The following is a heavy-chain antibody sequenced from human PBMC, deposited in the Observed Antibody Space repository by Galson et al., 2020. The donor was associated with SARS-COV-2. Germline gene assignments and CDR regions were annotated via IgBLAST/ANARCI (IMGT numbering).Heavy chain of an antibody. J-gene: IGHJ4*02. CDR1: GGSISSSSYY. D-gene: IGHD4-17*01. Sequence: SETLSLTCTVSGGSISSSSYYWGWIRQPPGKGLEWIGSIYYSGSTYYNPSLKSRVTISVDTSKNQFSLKLSSVTAADTAVYYCTTEALGSYGDHAFDYWGQGTLVTVSS. CDR2: IYYSGST. CDR3: TTEALGSYGDHAFDY. V-gene: IGHV4-39*02.